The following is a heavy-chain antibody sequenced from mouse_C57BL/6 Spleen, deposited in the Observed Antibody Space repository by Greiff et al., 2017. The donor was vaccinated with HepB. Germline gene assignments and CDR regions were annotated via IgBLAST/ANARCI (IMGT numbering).Heavy chain of an antibody. J-gene: IGHJ3*01. CDR2: IDPEDGDT. CDR3: TTYDYDVWPAWFAY. CDR1: GFNIKDYY. Sequence: VQLQQSGAELVRPGASVKLSCTASGFNIKDYYMHWVKQRPEQGLEWIGRIDPEDGDTEYAPKFQGKATMTADTSSNTAYLQLSSLTSEDTAVYYFTTYDYDVWPAWFAYWGQGTLVTVSA. D-gene: IGHD2-4*01. V-gene: IGHV14-1*01.